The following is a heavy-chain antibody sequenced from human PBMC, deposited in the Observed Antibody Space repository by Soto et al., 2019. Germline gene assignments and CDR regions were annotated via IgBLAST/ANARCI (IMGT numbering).Heavy chain of an antibody. Sequence: ASVKVSCKASGYSFTNNDVSWVRQATGQGLEWMGWMNPGSGDTGYAQKFQGRVTMTRDISIATAYMELSSLRSDDTAIYYCARMETFGSLDCFVPWGQGTLVTVS. D-gene: IGHD3-16*01. V-gene: IGHV1-8*01. CDR1: GYSFTNND. CDR2: MNPGSGDT. CDR3: ARMETFGSLDCFVP. J-gene: IGHJ5*02.